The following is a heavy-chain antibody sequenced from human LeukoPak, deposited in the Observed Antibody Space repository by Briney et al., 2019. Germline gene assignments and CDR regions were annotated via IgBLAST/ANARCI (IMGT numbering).Heavy chain of an antibody. D-gene: IGHD6-13*01. Sequence: SETLSLTCTVSGGSISSSSYYWGWIRQPPGKGLEWIGSIYYSGSTYYNPSLKSRVTISVGTSKNQFSLKLSSVTAADTAVYYCARRYSSSWKQYYYFDYWGQGTLVTVSS. J-gene: IGHJ4*02. CDR2: IYYSGST. CDR3: ARRYSSSWKQYYYFDY. CDR1: GGSISSSSYY. V-gene: IGHV4-39*01.